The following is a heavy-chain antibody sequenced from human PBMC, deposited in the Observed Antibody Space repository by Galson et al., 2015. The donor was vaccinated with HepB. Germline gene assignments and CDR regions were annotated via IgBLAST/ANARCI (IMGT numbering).Heavy chain of an antibody. Sequence: PRLSCAAPGFTFSGNWMHWIRQAPGKGLVWVSQINSDETDTRYADSVKGRFTISRDNAKNTLYLQMNSLRSEDTAVYYCGEDTGYWGQGTLVIVSS. CDR1: GFTFSGNW. CDR3: GEDTGY. V-gene: IGHV3-74*01. J-gene: IGHJ4*02. D-gene: IGHD2-15*01. CDR2: INSDETDT.